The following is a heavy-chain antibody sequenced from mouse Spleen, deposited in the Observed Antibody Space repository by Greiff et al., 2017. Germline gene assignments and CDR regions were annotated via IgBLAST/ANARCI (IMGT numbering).Heavy chain of an antibody. CDR2: IHPNSGST. CDR1: GYTFTSYW. J-gene: IGHJ2*01. V-gene: IGHV1-64*01. CDR3: ARGGYGPYYFDY. D-gene: IGHD1-2*01. Sequence: VQLQQPRAELVKPGASVKLSCKASGYTFTSYWMHWVKQRPGQGLEWIGMIHPNSGSTNYNEKFKSKATLTVDKSSSTAYMQLSSLTSEDSAVYYCARGGYGPYYFDYWGQGTTLTVSS.